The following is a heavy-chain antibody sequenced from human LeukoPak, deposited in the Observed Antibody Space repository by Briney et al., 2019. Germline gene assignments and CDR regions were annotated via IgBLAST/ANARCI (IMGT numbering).Heavy chain of an antibody. J-gene: IGHJ4*02. Sequence: MASETLSLTCTVSGYSISSGYYWGWIRQPPGKGLEWIGSIYHSGSTYYNPSLKSRVTISVDKSKNQFSLKLSSVTAADTAVYYCGASGRGVIDYWGQGILVTVSS. D-gene: IGHD3-10*01. CDR1: GYSISSGYY. CDR3: GASGRGVIDY. CDR2: IYHSGST. V-gene: IGHV4-38-2*02.